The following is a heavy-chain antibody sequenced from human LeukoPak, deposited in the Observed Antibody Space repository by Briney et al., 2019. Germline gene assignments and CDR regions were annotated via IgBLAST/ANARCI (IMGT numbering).Heavy chain of an antibody. V-gene: IGHV3-30*02. CDR2: MQYDGSEE. Sequence: GGSLRLSCAASGFSFNTYGMHGVRQAPGKGLEWVTFMQYDGSEEYYADSVKGRFTISRDNSKNTLYLQMDSLRGEDTAVYYCAGKAAAYYFVYWGQGTLVTVSS. CDR1: GFSFNTYG. J-gene: IGHJ4*02. CDR3: AGKAAAYYFVY. D-gene: IGHD2-2*01.